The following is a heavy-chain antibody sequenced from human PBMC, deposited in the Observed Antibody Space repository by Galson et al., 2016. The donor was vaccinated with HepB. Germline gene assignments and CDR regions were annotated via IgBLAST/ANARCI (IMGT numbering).Heavy chain of an antibody. D-gene: IGHD3-10*01. V-gene: IGHV1-18*04. J-gene: IGHJ5*02. CDR1: GYVFTNYG. Sequence: SVKVSCKASGYVFTNYGISWVRQAPGQGLEWMGWITAYNGNRNYAQKFQGRFTMTTETSTTTVYLELRNLRSDDTAVYYCARVSRFDGSGRDDLWGQGTLVTVSS. CDR3: ARVSRFDGSGRDDL. CDR2: ITAYNGNR.